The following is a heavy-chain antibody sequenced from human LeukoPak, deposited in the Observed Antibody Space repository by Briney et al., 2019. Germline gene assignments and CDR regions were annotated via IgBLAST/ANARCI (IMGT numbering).Heavy chain of an antibody. J-gene: IGHJ5*02. CDR2: IWYDGSNK. Sequence: RTGGSLRLSCATSGFTFSNYGTHWVRQAPGKGLEWVAVIWYDGSNKYYADSVKGRFTISRDNSKNTLYLQMNSLRAEDTAVYYCAKDSPLIQWLLPWGQGTLVTVSS. CDR1: GFTFSNYG. V-gene: IGHV3-33*06. D-gene: IGHD3-22*01. CDR3: AKDSPLIQWLLP.